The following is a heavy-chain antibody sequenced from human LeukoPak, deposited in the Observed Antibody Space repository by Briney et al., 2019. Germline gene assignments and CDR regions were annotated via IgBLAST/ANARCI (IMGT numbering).Heavy chain of an antibody. CDR1: GFTFSNYW. D-gene: IGHD3-16*01. J-gene: IGHJ4*02. V-gene: IGHV3-7*05. CDR2: IKQDGSDK. Sequence: AGGPLRLSCAVSGFTFSNYWMNWVRQAPGKGLEWVANIKQDGSDKYYVDSVRGRFTISRDNAKNSLYLQMNSLRAEDTAVYYCARGGGGCDYWGQGTLVTVSS. CDR3: ARGGGGCDY.